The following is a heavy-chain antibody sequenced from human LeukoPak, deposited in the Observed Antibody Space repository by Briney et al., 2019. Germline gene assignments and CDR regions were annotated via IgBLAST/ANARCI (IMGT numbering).Heavy chain of an antibody. D-gene: IGHD3-16*01. Sequence: GGSLRLSCAASGFTFDYYAMHWVRHAPGKGLEWVSGISWNSGNIVYADSVKGRFTISRDNAKNSLYLQMNSLRAEDMALYYCAKDRGAYYYHMDVWGKGTTVTVSS. J-gene: IGHJ6*03. V-gene: IGHV3-9*03. CDR1: GFTFDYYA. CDR3: AKDRGAYYYHMDV. CDR2: ISWNSGNI.